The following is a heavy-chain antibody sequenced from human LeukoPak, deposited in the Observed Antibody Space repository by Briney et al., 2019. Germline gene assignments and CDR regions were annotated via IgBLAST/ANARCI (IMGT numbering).Heavy chain of an antibody. D-gene: IGHD5-18*01. V-gene: IGHV5-51*01. CDR3: ARLYRGYSYGYPYYFDY. CDR2: IYPGDSDT. Sequence: GESLKISCKGSGYSFTSYWIGWVRQMPGKGLKWMGIIYPGDSDTRYSPSFQGQVTISADKSISTAYLQWSSLKASDTAMYYCARLYRGYSYGYPYYFDYWGQGTLVTVSS. CDR1: GYSFTSYW. J-gene: IGHJ4*02.